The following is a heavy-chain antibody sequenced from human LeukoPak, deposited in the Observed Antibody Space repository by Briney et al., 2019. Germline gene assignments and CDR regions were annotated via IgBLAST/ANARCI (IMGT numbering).Heavy chain of an antibody. CDR3: ARGHLYGGNSVDAFDI. J-gene: IGHJ3*02. Sequence: GASVKVSCKASGYTFTGYYIHWVRQAPGQGLEWMGWIHPNTGGTNSAQKFQGRVTMTRDTSISTAYMELSSLTSDDTAVYYCARGHLYGGNSVDAFDIWGQGTMVTVSS. D-gene: IGHD4-23*01. V-gene: IGHV1-2*02. CDR2: IHPNTGGT. CDR1: GYTFTGYY.